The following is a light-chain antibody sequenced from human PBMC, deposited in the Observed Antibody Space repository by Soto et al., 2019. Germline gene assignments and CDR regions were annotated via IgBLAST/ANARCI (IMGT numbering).Light chain of an antibody. J-gene: IGKJ1*01. CDR1: QSVNSN. V-gene: IGKV3-15*01. Sequence: VMTQSPAILSVSPGESATLSCRGSQSVNSNYLAWYQQHTGQPPRLLIYGASTRATGIPARLSGSGSGTELTLTISRLQSEDFAVYYCQKYNNWPRTCGQGTKVDIK. CDR2: GAS. CDR3: QKYNNWPRT.